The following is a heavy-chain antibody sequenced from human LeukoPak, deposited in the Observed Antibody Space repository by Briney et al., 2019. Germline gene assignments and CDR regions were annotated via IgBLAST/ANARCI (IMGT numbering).Heavy chain of an antibody. CDR1: GGSISSYY. V-gene: IGHV4-4*07. CDR2: IYTSGST. J-gene: IGHJ5*02. Sequence: SETLSLTCTVSGGSISSYYWSWIRQPAGKGLEWIGRIYTSGSTNYNPSLKSRVTMSVDTSKNQFSLKLSSVTASDAAVYDCARDDRNWFDPWGQGTLVTVSS. CDR3: ARDDRNWFDP.